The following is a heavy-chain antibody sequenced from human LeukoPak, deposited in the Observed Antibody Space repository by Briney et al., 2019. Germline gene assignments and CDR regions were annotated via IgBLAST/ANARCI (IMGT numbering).Heavy chain of an antibody. J-gene: IGHJ4*02. CDR3: ARRYCSGGRCLYYFDY. CDR1: GYTFTGYH. V-gene: IGHV1-2*02. CDR2: INSNSGDT. Sequence: ASVKVSCQASGYTFTGYHMHWVRQARGQGLEWMGWINSNSGDTDYAQKFQGRVTMTRDTSITTAYMELSRLRSDETAVYYCARRYCSGGRCLYYFDYWGQGTLVTVSS. D-gene: IGHD2-15*01.